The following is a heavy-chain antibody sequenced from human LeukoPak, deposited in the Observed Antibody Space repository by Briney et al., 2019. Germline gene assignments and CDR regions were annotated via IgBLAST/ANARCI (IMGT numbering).Heavy chain of an antibody. CDR3: ARDVDDIYYFDY. D-gene: IGHD1-1*01. CDR2: ISPNNGNT. J-gene: IGHJ4*02. CDR1: GYTFTSYG. Sequence: ASVKVSCKASGYTFTSYGINWVRQATGQGLEWMGWISPNNGNTDYAQKLQGRVTMTTNTSTSTAYMELSSLRSEDTAVYYCARDVDDIYYFDYWGQGTLVTVSS. V-gene: IGHV1-8*01.